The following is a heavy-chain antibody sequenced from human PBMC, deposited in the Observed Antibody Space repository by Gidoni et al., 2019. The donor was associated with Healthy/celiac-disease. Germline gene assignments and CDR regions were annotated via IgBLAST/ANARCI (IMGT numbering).Heavy chain of an antibody. D-gene: IGHD2-2*02. J-gene: IGHJ4*02. CDR2: IIPIFGTA. CDR3: ARGMRYCSSTSCYTDFDY. CDR1: GCTFSSYA. V-gene: IGHV1-69*01. Sequence: QVHLVQSGAEVKKPGSSVKVSCKASGCTFSSYAISWVRQAPGQGLEWMGGIIPIFGTANYAQKFQGRVTITADESTSTAYMELSSLRSEDTAVYYCARGMRYCSSTSCYTDFDYWGQGTLVTVSS.